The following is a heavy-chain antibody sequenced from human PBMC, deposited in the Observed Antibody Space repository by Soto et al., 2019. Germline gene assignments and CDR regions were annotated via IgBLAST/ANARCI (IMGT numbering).Heavy chain of an antibody. Sequence: QVQPVQSGAEVKKPGASVRISCETSGYTFSPYGIHWVRQAPGQRLEWMGWINAADGDTKYSQKFQGRVTITRDTSASTTYMELSSLTSEDTSIYYCAKDSERVQVPSTGWFDPWGQGTVVTVSS. CDR2: INAADGDT. CDR3: AKDSERVQVPSTGWFDP. CDR1: GYTFSPYG. D-gene: IGHD1-1*01. V-gene: IGHV1-3*01. J-gene: IGHJ5*02.